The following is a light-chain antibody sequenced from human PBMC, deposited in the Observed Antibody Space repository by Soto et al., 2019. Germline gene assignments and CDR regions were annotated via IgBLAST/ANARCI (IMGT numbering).Light chain of an antibody. J-gene: IGKJ1*01. CDR2: GAS. CDR3: QQYCSSRT. V-gene: IGKV3-20*01. CDR1: QSVSSSY. Sequence: EIVLTQSPVTMFFSTGERAPLSCRASQSVSSSYLVWYQQKHGQAPSLLIYGASSRATGIPDRLIGSGSGADFTLTISRLEPEDFAVYYCQQYCSSRTFGQGTKGDIK.